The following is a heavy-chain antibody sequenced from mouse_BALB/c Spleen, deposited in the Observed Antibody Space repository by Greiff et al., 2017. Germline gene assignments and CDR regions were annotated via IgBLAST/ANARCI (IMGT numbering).Heavy chain of an antibody. Sequence: EVQLQQSGAELVKPGASVKLSCTASGFTIKDYYMHWVKQRPEQGLEWIGRIDPGNGNTKYDPKFQGKATITEDTYSNTAYLQLSSLTSEDTAVYYCSSESWFAYWGQGTLVTVSA. V-gene: IGHV14-3*02. J-gene: IGHJ3*01. CDR1: GFTIKDYY. CDR2: IDPGNGNT. CDR3: SSESWFAY.